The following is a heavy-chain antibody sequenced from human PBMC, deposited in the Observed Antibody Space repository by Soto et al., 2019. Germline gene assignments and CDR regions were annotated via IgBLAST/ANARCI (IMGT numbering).Heavy chain of an antibody. V-gene: IGHV1-8*01. J-gene: IGHJ5*02. CDR2: MNPNSGNT. Sequence: ASVKVSCKASGYTFTSYDINWVRQATGQRLEWMGWMNPNSGNTGYAQKFQGRVTMTRNTSISTAYMGLSSLRSEDTAVYYCARNSGYYTANWFDPWGQGTLVTVSS. CDR3: ARNSGYYTANWFDP. CDR1: GYTFTSYD. D-gene: IGHD3-3*01.